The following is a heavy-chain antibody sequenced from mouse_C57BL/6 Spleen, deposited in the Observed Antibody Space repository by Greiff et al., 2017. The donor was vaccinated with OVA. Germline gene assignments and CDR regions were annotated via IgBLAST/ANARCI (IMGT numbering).Heavy chain of an antibody. CDR1: GFSLTSYG. V-gene: IGHV2-6-1*01. CDR3: ARQGSGGYYEFAY. Sequence: VKVVESGPGLVAPSQSLSITCTVSGFSLTSYGVHWVRQPPGKGLEWLVVIWSDGSTTYNSALKSRLSISKDNSKSRVFLKMNSLQTDDTAMYYCARQGSGGYYEFAYWGQGTLVTVSA. D-gene: IGHD2-3*01. J-gene: IGHJ3*01. CDR2: IWSDGST.